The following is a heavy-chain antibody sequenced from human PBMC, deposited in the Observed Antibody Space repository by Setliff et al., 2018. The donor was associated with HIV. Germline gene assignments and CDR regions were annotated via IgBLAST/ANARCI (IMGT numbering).Heavy chain of an antibody. CDR2: IYYDGDT. CDR1: GGSISSGDFY. D-gene: IGHD3-3*02. CDR3: GRVDGSFYTFDI. J-gene: IGHJ3*02. V-gene: IGHV4-30-4*08. Sequence: TLSLTCTVSGGSISSGDFYWSWIRQPPGKGLEWTGYIYYDGDTYYQPSLKSRLTISIDTSKPQFSLKLSSVTAADTAVYYCGRVDGSFYTFDIWGQGTMVTVSS.